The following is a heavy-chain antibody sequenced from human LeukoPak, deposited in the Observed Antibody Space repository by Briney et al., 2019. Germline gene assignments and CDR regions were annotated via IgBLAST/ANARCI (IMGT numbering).Heavy chain of an antibody. Sequence: GGSLRLSCAASGFTFSSHWMHWVRQAPGKGLVWVSRINSDGSGTSYADSVKGRFTISRDNAKNTLYLRMNILRAEDTAVYYCARGPPYGSGSYYPGDYWGQGTLVTVSS. J-gene: IGHJ4*02. CDR2: INSDGSGT. V-gene: IGHV3-74*01. CDR3: ARGPPYGSGSYYPGDY. D-gene: IGHD3-10*01. CDR1: GFTFSSHW.